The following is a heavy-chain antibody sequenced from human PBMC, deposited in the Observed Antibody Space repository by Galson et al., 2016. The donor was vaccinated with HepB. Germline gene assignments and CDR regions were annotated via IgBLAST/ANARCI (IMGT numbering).Heavy chain of an antibody. V-gene: IGHV3-23*01. J-gene: IGHJ6*02. CDR2: IGGGGAFI. D-gene: IGHD2-2*01. CDR3: AKGLPDGMDA. CDR1: GFTFSSYA. Sequence: SLRLSCAASGFTFSSYAMSWVRQAPGKGLEWVSNIGGGGAFINYVDSVKGRFTISRDNSKNTLYLHMNSLRAEDTAVYYCAKGLPDGMDAWGQGTTVTVSS.